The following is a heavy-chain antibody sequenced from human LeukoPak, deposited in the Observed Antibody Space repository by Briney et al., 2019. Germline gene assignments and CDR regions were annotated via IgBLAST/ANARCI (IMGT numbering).Heavy chain of an antibody. CDR2: IHHSGST. V-gene: IGHV4-38-2*01. CDR3: AKVGRGGGDGGDY. CDR1: DYSISSGYY. J-gene: IGHJ4*02. D-gene: IGHD2-21*01. Sequence: SETLSLTCGVSDYSISSGYYWSWIRQPPGKGLGWIGSIHHSGSTYYNPSLRSRVTISVDTSKNQFSLKLNSVTAADTAVYYCAKVGRGGGDGGDYWGQGTLVTVSS.